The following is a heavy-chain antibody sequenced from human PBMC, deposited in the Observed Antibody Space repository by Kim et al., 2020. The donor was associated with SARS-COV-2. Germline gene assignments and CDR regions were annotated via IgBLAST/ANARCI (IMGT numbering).Heavy chain of an antibody. Sequence: GGSLRLSCAASSFTFGHFAMNWVRQAPGKGLEWISSISDSGDSTYYADSVKGRFTISRDNSKNTLFLQMNSLRADDTAMYYCAKGLNLGFDSWGQGTLVTVSA. J-gene: IGHJ4*02. CDR3: AKGLNLGFDS. CDR2: ISDSGDST. CDR1: SFTFGHFA. D-gene: IGHD7-27*01. V-gene: IGHV3-23*01.